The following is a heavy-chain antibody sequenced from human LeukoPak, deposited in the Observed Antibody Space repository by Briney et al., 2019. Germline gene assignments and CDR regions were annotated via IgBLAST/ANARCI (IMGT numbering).Heavy chain of an antibody. CDR3: ATDFNWAWIY. CDR1: GFRFSTYG. D-gene: IGHD7-27*01. CDR2: VRHEEIDK. J-gene: IGHJ4*02. Sequence: GGSLRLSCVASGFRFSTYGMHWVRQAPGKGLEWVSFVRHEEIDKYYAQSVKGRFTISRDDSRNTQYLQMNNLRSEDTAIYYCATDFNWAWIYWGQGTLVTVPS. V-gene: IGHV3-30*02.